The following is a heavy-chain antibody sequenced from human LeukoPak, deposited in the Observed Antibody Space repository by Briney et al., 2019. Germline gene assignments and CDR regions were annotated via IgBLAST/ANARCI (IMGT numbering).Heavy chain of an antibody. V-gene: IGHV1-8*01. CDR1: GYTFTSYD. CDR3: ARGHTAAAGTSYWFDP. CDR2: MNPNSGNT. J-gene: IGHJ5*02. Sequence: GASVKVSCKASGYTFTSYDINWVRQATGQGLEWMGWMNPNSGNTGCAQNFQGRVTMTKNTSIGTAYMELSSLRSDDTALYYCARGHTAAAGTSYWFDPWGQGTLVTVSS. D-gene: IGHD6-13*01.